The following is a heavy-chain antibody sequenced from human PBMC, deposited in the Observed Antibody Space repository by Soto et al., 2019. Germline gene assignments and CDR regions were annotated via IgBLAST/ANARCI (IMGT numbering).Heavy chain of an antibody. J-gene: IGHJ3*02. Sequence: GGSLRLSCAASGFTFSSYEMNWVRQAPGKGLEWVSYISSSGSTIYYADSVKGRFTISRDNAKNSLYLQMNSLRAEDTAVYYCAGDLGRYSSGWYAFDIWGQGTMVTVSS. V-gene: IGHV3-48*03. CDR3: AGDLGRYSSGWYAFDI. CDR2: ISSSGSTI. CDR1: GFTFSSYE. D-gene: IGHD6-19*01.